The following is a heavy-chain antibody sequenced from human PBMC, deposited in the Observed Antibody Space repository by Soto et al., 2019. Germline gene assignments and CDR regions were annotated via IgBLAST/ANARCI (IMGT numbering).Heavy chain of an antibody. D-gene: IGHD3-16*01. CDR3: ASGLVEWGSPRVI. CDR2: INSDGSST. CDR1: ESTLSSHW. J-gene: IGHJ3*02. V-gene: IGHV3-74*03. Sequence: EVQLVESGGGLVQPEGSLRLSCTASESTLSSHWMHWVRQAPGKGLVWVSRINSDGSSTTYADSVKGRFTISRDNAKNTMYLQMNRLRAEDTAVYYCASGLVEWGSPRVIWGQGTLVTVSS.